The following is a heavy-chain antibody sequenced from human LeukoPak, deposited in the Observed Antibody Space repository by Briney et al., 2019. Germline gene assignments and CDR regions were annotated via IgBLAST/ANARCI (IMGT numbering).Heavy chain of an antibody. Sequence: HPGGSLRLSCAASGFTSSDYWMTWVRQAPGKGLEWVANIKQDGGEKYYVDSVKGRFTISRDNAKNSLYLQMNSLRVEDTAVYYCASQPSAVAGHYWGQGTLVTVSS. CDR2: IKQDGGEK. J-gene: IGHJ4*02. D-gene: IGHD6-19*01. CDR1: GFTSSDYW. CDR3: ASQPSAVAGHY. V-gene: IGHV3-7*05.